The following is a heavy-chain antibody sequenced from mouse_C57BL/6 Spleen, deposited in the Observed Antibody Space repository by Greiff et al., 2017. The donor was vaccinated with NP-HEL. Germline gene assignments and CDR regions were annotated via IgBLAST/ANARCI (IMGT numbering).Heavy chain of an antibody. CDR2: INPNNGGT. CDR1: GYTFTDYN. J-gene: IGHJ3*01. V-gene: IGHV1-18*01. D-gene: IGHD1-1*01. CDR3: ARVYYGSSFAWFAY. Sequence: VQLQQSGPELVKPGASVKIPCKASGYTFTDYNMDWVKQSHGKSLEWIGDINPNNGGTIYNQKFKGKATLTVDKSSSTAYMELRSLTSEDTAVYYCARVYYGSSFAWFAYWGQGTLVTVSA.